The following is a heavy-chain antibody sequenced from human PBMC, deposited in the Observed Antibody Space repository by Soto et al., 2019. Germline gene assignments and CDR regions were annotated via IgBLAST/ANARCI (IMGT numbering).Heavy chain of an antibody. Sequence: GGSLRLSCAASGFTFSSYGMHWVRQAPGKGLEWVAVIWYDGSNKYYADSVKGRFTISRDNSKNTLYLQMNSLRAEDTAVYYCARGEGSGSYSNWFDPWGQGTLVTVSS. D-gene: IGHD3-10*01. J-gene: IGHJ5*02. V-gene: IGHV3-33*01. CDR2: IWYDGSNK. CDR3: ARGEGSGSYSNWFDP. CDR1: GFTFSSYG.